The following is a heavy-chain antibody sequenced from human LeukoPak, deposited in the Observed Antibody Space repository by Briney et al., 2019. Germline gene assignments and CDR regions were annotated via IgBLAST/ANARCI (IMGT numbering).Heavy chain of an antibody. V-gene: IGHV3-48*01. CDR1: GFTFSGYS. CDR2: ISSSSINT. D-gene: IGHD1-1*01. CDR3: ARDSIQLWPNAIDF. J-gene: IGHJ4*02. Sequence: GGSLRLSCATSGFTFSGYSMNWVRQAPGKGLEWISYISSSSINTHYGDSVKGRFTISRDNAENSLYLQMNSLRAEDTAVYYCARDSIQLWPNAIDFWGQGTLVTVSS.